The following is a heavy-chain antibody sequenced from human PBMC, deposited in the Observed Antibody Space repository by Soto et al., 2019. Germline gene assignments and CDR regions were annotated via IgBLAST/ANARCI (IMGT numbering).Heavy chain of an antibody. J-gene: IGHJ6*02. CDR1: GFTYDDYA. CDR3: AKDSTLGGWGGMDV. D-gene: IGHD3-16*01. V-gene: IGHV3-9*01. CDR2: ISWNSGSI. Sequence: EVQLVEYGGDLVQPGRSLRLTSAASGFTYDDYAVHRNQEDPGKGLEWVSGISWNSGSIGYADSVKGRFTISRDNAKNSLYLQMNSLRAEDTALYYCAKDSTLGGWGGMDVWGQGTTVTVYS.